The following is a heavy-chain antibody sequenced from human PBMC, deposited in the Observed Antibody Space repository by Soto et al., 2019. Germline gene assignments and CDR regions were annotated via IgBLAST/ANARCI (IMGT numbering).Heavy chain of an antibody. Sequence: ASVKVSCKASGYTFTSYAMHWVRQAPGQRLEWMGWINAGNGNTKYSQKFQGRVTITRDTSASTAYMELSSLRSEDTAVYYCARDLAYCSGGSCYPGYYFEYWGQGTLVTVSS. CDR3: ARDLAYCSGGSCYPGYYFEY. CDR1: GYTFTSYA. J-gene: IGHJ4*02. D-gene: IGHD2-15*01. CDR2: INAGNGNT. V-gene: IGHV1-3*01.